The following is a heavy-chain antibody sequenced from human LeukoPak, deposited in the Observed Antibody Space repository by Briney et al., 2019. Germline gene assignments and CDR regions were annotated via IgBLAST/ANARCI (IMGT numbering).Heavy chain of an antibody. V-gene: IGHV3-30*04. J-gene: IGHJ6*04. CDR3: ARDRSGLMDV. CDR2: ISYDGSNK. CDR1: GFTFSSYA. Sequence: GGSLRPSSAASGFTFSSYAMHWVRQAPGKGLEWVAVISYDGSNKYYADSVKGRFTISRDNSKNTLYLQMNSLRAEDTAVYYCARDRSGLMDVWGKGTTVTVSS.